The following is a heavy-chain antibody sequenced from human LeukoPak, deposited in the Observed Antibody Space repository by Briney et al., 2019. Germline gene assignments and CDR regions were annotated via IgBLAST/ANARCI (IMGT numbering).Heavy chain of an antibody. J-gene: IGHJ5*02. V-gene: IGHV3-23*05. D-gene: IGHD2-15*01. Sequence: GGSLRLSCEASGFTFSEHSMSWVRQAPGKGLEWVSTIKRDGSNTYYTDSVEGRFTISRDNSKNTLYLEMNTLRAEDTAVYYCAKGGYASCFDPWGQGTQVTVSS. CDR2: IKRDGSNT. CDR1: GFTFSEHS. CDR3: AKGGYASCFDP.